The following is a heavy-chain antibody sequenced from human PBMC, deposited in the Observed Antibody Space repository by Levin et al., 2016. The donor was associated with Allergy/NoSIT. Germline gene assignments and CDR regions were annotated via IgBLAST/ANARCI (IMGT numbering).Heavy chain of an antibody. Sequence: WIRQPPGKGLEWVGRIKSNSDGGTADYAAPVKGRFTISRDDSKNTLYLQMNSLRIEDTAVYYCTTERFGVAARWGQGTLVTVSS. V-gene: IGHV3-15*01. CDR2: IKSNSDGGTA. J-gene: IGHJ4*02. D-gene: IGHD6-13*01. CDR3: TTERFGVAAR.